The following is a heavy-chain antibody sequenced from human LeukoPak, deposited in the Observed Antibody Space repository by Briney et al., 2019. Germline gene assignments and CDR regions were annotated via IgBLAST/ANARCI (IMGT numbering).Heavy chain of an antibody. V-gene: IGHV1-69*04. CDR2: IIPILGIA. CDR3: ARDQGSGWANFDY. D-gene: IGHD6-19*01. Sequence: SVKVSCKASGGTFSSYAISWVRQAPGQGLEWMGRIIPILGIANYAQKFQGRVTITADNSTSTAYMELSSLRSEDTAVYYCARDQGSGWANFDYWGQGTLVTVSS. CDR1: GGTFSSYA. J-gene: IGHJ4*02.